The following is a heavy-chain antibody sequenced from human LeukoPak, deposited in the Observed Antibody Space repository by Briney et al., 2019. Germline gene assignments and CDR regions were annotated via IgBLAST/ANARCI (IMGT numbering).Heavy chain of an antibody. Sequence: SETLSLTCTVSGGSISSSSYYWGWIRQPPGKGLASIGSIYYSGSTYYNPSLKSRVTISVDTSKNQFSLKLNSVTAADTAVYYCARHDRYFDYWGQGTLVTVSS. D-gene: IGHD3-22*01. CDR1: GGSISSSSYY. V-gene: IGHV4-39*01. CDR2: IYYSGST. CDR3: ARHDRYFDY. J-gene: IGHJ4*02.